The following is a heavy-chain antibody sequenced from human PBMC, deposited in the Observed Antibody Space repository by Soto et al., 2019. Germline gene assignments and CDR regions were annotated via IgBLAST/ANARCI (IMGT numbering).Heavy chain of an antibody. Sequence: QVQLVESGGDVVQPGRSRRLSCEASGFIFSDYGMHWVRQAPGKGLEWVALISYDGTKKNYADSVRGRFTISRDDSKNTLYLQMNNLRAEDTALYYCAKDRATYYYDSSDYFYYFGMDLWGQGTTVTVSS. J-gene: IGHJ6*02. CDR3: AKDRATYYYDSSDYFYYFGMDL. D-gene: IGHD3-22*01. CDR2: ISYDGTKK. CDR1: GFIFSDYG. V-gene: IGHV3-30*18.